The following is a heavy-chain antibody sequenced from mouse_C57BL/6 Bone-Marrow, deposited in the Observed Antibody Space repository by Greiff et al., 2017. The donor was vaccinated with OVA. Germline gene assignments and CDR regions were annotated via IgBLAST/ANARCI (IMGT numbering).Heavy chain of an antibody. CDR3: ARRWLLRAMDY. J-gene: IGHJ4*01. CDR2: ISSGSSTI. D-gene: IGHD2-3*01. Sequence: LVESGGGLVKPGGSLKLSCAASGFTFSDYGMHWVRQAPEKGLEWVAYISSGSSTIYYADTVKGRFTISRDNAKNTLFLQMTSLRSEDTAMYYCARRWLLRAMDYWGQGTSVTVSS. CDR1: GFTFSDYG. V-gene: IGHV5-17*01.